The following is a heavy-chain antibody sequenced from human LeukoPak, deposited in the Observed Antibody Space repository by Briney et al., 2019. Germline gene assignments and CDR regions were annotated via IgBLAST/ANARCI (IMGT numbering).Heavy chain of an antibody. CDR3: ARGTVTYNWFDP. J-gene: IGHJ5*02. CDR2: INHSGST. CDR1: GGSFSGYY. V-gene: IGHV4-34*01. Sequence: SETLSLTCAVYGGSFSGYYWSWIRQPPGKELEWIGEINHSGSTNYNPSLKSRVTIPVDTSKNQFSLKLSSVTAADTAVYYCARGTVTYNWFDPWGQGTLVTVSS. D-gene: IGHD4-17*01.